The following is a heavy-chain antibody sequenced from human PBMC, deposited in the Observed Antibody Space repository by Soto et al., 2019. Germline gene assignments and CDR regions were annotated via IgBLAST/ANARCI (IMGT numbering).Heavy chain of an antibody. CDR2: IIPIFGTA. CDR1: GGTFSSYA. D-gene: IGHD3-22*01. J-gene: IGHJ6*02. Sequence: GASVKVSCKASGGTFSSYAISWVRQAPGQGLEWMGGIIPIFGTANYAQKFQGRVAITADESTSTAYMELSSLRSEDTGVYYCGRNDSSYDSSGYMDYYYGMNVWGQGNTVTVAS. CDR3: GRNDSSYDSSGYMDYYYGMNV. V-gene: IGHV1-69*13.